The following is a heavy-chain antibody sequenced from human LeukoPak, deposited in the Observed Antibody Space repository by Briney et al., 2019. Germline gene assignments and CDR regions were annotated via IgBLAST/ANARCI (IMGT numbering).Heavy chain of an antibody. V-gene: IGHV3-23*01. Sequence: GGSLRLSCAASGFPFNSYVMTWVRQAPGKGLEWVSVISGSGGLTYHADSVKGRFTVSRDNSKNTLYLQMNSLRAEDTAVYYCAKPRGVTMVRGVIYDYWGQGTLVTVSS. D-gene: IGHD3-10*01. CDR1: GFPFNSYV. CDR2: ISGSGGLT. CDR3: AKPRGVTMVRGVIYDY. J-gene: IGHJ4*02.